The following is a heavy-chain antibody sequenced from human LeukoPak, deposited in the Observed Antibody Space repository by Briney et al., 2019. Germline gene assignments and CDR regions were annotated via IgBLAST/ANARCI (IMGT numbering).Heavy chain of an antibody. CDR3: VREIRNPSDYFDY. CDR2: IYYSGST. J-gene: IGHJ4*02. Sequence: SQTLSLTCTVSGGSISSGGYYWSWIRQHPGKGLEWIGYIYYSGSTYYNPSLKSRVTISVDTSKNQFSLKLSSVTAADTAVYYCVREIRNPSDYFDYWGQGTLVTVSS. V-gene: IGHV4-31*03. CDR1: GGSISSGGYY.